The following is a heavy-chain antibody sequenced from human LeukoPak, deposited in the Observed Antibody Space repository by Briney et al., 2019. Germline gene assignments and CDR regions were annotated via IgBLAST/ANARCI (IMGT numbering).Heavy chain of an antibody. D-gene: IGHD5-12*01. Sequence: SVKVSCKASGGTFSSYAISWVRQAPGQGLEWMGRIIPIFGTANYAQKFQGRVTITTDESTSTAYMELSSLRSEDSAVYCCARGPHDYAGGGLVDYWGQGTLVTVSS. CDR1: GGTFSSYA. V-gene: IGHV1-69*05. CDR2: IIPIFGTA. J-gene: IGHJ4*02. CDR3: ARGPHDYAGGGLVDY.